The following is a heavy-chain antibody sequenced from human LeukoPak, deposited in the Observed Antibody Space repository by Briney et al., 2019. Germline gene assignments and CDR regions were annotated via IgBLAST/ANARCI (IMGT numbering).Heavy chain of an antibody. D-gene: IGHD3-22*01. Sequence: GGSLRLSCAASGFIFRTFGMHLVRQAPGKGLQWVASIWYDESNKYYADSVKGRFTISRDNFKNTLYLQMDSLRAEDTAMYYRARARDNYDESGHSALDHWGQGTLVTVSS. CDR2: IWYDESNK. J-gene: IGHJ4*02. V-gene: IGHV3-33*01. CDR1: GFIFRTFG. CDR3: ARARDNYDESGHSALDH.